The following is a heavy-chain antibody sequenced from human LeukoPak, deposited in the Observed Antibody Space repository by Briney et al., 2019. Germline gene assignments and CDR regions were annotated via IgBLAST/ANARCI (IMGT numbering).Heavy chain of an antibody. Sequence: GGSLRLSCAASEFTFSSYNMNWVRQAPGKGLEWVSSISSSSAYIYYADSVKGRFTISRDNAKNSLYLQMNGLRAEDTAVYYCAREMFWSGYFSNLHFDYWGQGALVTVSS. CDR2: ISSSSAYI. CDR1: EFTFSSYN. V-gene: IGHV3-21*01. J-gene: IGHJ4*02. CDR3: AREMFWSGYFSNLHFDY. D-gene: IGHD3-3*01.